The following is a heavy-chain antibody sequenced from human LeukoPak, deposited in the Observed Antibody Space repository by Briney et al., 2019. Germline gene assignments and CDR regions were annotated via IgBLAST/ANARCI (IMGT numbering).Heavy chain of an antibody. D-gene: IGHD3-10*01. J-gene: IGHJ4*02. CDR1: GFTFSSFS. CDR2: FSTSSGTI. CDR3: ARDTDFGFDY. V-gene: IGHV3-48*02. Sequence: PGGSLRLSCAASGFTFSSFSMNCVRQAPGKGLEWVSYFSTSSGTISYADSVKGRFTISRDDAKNSLYLQMNSLRDEDTAVYYCARDTDFGFDYWGQGTLVTVSS.